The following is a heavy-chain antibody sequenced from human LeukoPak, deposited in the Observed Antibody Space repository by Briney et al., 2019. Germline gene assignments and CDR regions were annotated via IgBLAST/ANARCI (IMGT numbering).Heavy chain of an antibody. J-gene: IGHJ4*02. Sequence: ESLKISCKGSGYSFTNYWIGWVRQMPGKGLEWMGIIYPGVSDTRYSPSFQGQVTISVDKSISTAYLQWSSLKASDTAMYYCARQGVYSSGWYPFDYWGQGTLVTVSS. CDR2: IYPGVSDT. CDR3: ARQGVYSSGWYPFDY. CDR1: GYSFTNYW. V-gene: IGHV5-51*01. D-gene: IGHD6-19*01.